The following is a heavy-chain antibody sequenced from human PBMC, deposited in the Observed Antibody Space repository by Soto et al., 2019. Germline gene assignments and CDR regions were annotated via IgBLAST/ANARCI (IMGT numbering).Heavy chain of an antibody. CDR3: AREREGVTADSVYFDY. J-gene: IGHJ4*02. CDR1: YGSSISGGYY. Sequence: PSEPLSLTYSVSYGSSISGGYYWSWIRQHPGKGLEWIGYIYYSGSTYYNPSLKSRVTISVDTSKNQFSLKLSSVTAADTAVYYCAREREGVTADSVYFDYWGQGTLVTVSS. CDR2: IYYSGST. D-gene: IGHD4-4*01. V-gene: IGHV4-31*03.